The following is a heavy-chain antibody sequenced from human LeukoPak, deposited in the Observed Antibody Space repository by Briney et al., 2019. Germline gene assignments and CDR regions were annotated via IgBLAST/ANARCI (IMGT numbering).Heavy chain of an antibody. Sequence: GGSLRLSCAASGFTFSSYAMSWVRQAPGKGLEWVSAISGSGGSTYYADSVKGRFTISRDNSKNMLYLQLDSLRAEDTAVYYCAKRGSITAAGTADYWGQGTLVTVSS. CDR3: AKRGSITAAGTADY. CDR2: ISGSGGST. J-gene: IGHJ4*02. CDR1: GFTFSSYA. D-gene: IGHD6-13*01. V-gene: IGHV3-23*01.